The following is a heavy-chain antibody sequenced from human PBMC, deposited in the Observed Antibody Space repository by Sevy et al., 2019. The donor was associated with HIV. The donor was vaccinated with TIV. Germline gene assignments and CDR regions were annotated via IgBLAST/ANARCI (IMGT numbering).Heavy chain of an antibody. CDR2: FDPEDGET. CDR3: ATPRAYYEDKTGYLDY. CDR1: GDSLTDLS. Sequence: ASVKVSCKVSGDSLTDLSIHWVRQAPGKGLEWMGRFDPEDGETIYAQKFQGRVSMIEDTSRDTAYMELNRLRSEDTAVYYCATPRAYYEDKTGYLDYWGQGTLVTVSS. D-gene: IGHD3-9*01. J-gene: IGHJ4*02. V-gene: IGHV1-24*01.